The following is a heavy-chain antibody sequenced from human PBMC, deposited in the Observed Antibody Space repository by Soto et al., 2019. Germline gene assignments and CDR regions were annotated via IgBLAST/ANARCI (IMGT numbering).Heavy chain of an antibody. CDR1: GGTFSSYA. CDR3: AREGGYWNDDRWYYGMDV. V-gene: IGHV1-69*13. CDR2: IIPIFGTA. Sequence: SVKVSCKASGGTFSSYAISWVRQAPGQGLEWMGGIIPIFGTANYAQKFQGRVTITADESTSTAYMELSSLRSEDTAVYYCAREGGYWNDDRWYYGMDVWGQGTTVTVSS. D-gene: IGHD1-1*01. J-gene: IGHJ6*02.